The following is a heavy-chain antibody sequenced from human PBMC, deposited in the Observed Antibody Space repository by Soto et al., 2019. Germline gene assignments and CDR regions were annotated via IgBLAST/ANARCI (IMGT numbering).Heavy chain of an antibody. CDR3: ARGGYYDSSGYYFQRRPFDY. CDR1: GGTFSSYA. Sequence: SVKVSCKASGGTFSSYAISWVRQAPGQGLEWMGGIIPIFGTANYAQKFQGRVTITADESTSTAYMELSSLRSEDTAVYYCARGGYYDSSGYYFQRRPFDYWGQGTLVTVSS. D-gene: IGHD3-22*01. V-gene: IGHV1-69*13. J-gene: IGHJ4*02. CDR2: IIPIFGTA.